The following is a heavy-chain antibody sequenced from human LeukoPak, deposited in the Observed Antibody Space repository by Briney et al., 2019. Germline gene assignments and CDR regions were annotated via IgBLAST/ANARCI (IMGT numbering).Heavy chain of an antibody. D-gene: IGHD6-13*01. J-gene: IGHJ4*02. CDR1: GFTVSSNY. CDR2: ISGSGSTT. Sequence: GRSLRLSCAASGFTVSSNYMSWVRQAPGKGLEWVSTISGSGSTTYFADSVKGRFTISRDNSMNTLYLQMSSLRAEDTAVYYCARNPGRAAAATLTYWGQGILVTVSS. CDR3: ARNPGRAAAATLTY. V-gene: IGHV3-23*01.